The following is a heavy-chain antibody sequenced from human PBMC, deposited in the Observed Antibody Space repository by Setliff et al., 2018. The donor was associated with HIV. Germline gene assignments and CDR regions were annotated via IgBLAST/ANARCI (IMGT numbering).Heavy chain of an antibody. V-gene: IGHV3-64*02. CDR1: GFTFSAYA. CDR3: ARDAEVGTTYFDY. D-gene: IGHD1-26*01. CDR2: ISSNGLST. Sequence: LRLSCAASGFTFSAYAMHWVRQAPGKGLEYVSAISSNGLSTYYADSVKGRFTISRDNSKSTPYLQMGSLRAEDMAVYYCARDAEVGTTYFDYWGQGTLVTVSS. J-gene: IGHJ4*02.